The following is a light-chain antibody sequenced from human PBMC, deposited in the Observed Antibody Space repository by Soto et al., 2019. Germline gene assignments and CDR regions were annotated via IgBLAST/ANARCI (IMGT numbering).Light chain of an antibody. CDR1: SSDVGGYSY. Sequence: QSVLTQPASVSGSPGQSITISCTGTSSDVGGYSYVSWYQQHPGKAPKLMIYEVSNRPSGVSNRFSGSKSGNTASLTISGLQAEGEADYYCSSYTSSSTYVFGTGTKV. V-gene: IGLV2-14*01. CDR2: EVS. CDR3: SSYTSSSTYV. J-gene: IGLJ1*01.